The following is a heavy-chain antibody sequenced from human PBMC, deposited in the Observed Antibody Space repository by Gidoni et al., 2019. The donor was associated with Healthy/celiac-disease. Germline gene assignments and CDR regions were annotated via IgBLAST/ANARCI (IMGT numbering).Heavy chain of an antibody. Sequence: QLQLQESGPGLVTPSETLSPTCTVSGGSISSSSYYWGWIRQPPGKGLEWIGRIYYSGSTYYNPSLKSRVTISVDTSKNQFSLKLSSVTAADTAVYYCARRWYRVAAGFDYWGQGTLVTVSS. J-gene: IGHJ4*02. D-gene: IGHD2-15*01. CDR1: GGSISSSSYY. CDR3: ARRWYRVAAGFDY. V-gene: IGHV4-39*01. CDR2: IYYSGST.